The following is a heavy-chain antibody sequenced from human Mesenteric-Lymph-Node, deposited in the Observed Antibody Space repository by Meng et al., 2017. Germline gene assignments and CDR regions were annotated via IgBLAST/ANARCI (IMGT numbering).Heavy chain of an antibody. J-gene: IGHJ4*02. CDR3: AKEGVYYFHY. Sequence: SLKISCAASGFSFSSHGMHWVRQVPGKGLEWVAVIWYDGSSQYYADSVRGRFTISRDNSKNTLYLQMNNLRTEDTAVYYCAKEGVYYFHYWGQGTPVTVSS. V-gene: IGHV3-33*06. D-gene: IGHD2-8*01. CDR2: IWYDGSSQ. CDR1: GFSFSSHG.